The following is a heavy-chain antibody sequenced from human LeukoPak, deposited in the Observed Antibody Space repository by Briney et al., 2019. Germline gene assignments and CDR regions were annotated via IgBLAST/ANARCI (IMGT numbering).Heavy chain of an antibody. Sequence: PGGSLRLSCAASGFTFSSYSMNWVRQAPGKGLEWVSSISSSSSYIYYADSVKGRFTISRDNAKNSLYLQMNSLRAEDTAVYYCARDRSGTEHFDYWGQGTLVTVSS. CDR1: GFTFSSYS. CDR3: ARDRSGTEHFDY. D-gene: IGHD6-13*01. V-gene: IGHV3-21*01. J-gene: IGHJ4*02. CDR2: ISSSSSYI.